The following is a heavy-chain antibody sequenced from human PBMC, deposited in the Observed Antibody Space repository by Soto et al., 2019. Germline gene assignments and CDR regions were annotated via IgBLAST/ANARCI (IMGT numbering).Heavy chain of an antibody. J-gene: IGHJ4*02. CDR3: ARYDSSGDFDY. Sequence: SETLSLTCGVSGASISPVGYSWSWIRQPPGKGLEWIGYISHRGNTYYNPSLRSRVTISVDRSKNEFSLNLTSVTAADTAMYYCARYDSSGDFDYWGQGTLVTVSS. CDR2: ISHRGNT. CDR1: GASISPVGYS. D-gene: IGHD3-22*01. V-gene: IGHV4-30-2*01.